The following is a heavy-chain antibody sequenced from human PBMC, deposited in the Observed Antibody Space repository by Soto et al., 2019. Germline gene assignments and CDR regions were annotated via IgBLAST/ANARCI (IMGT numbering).Heavy chain of an antibody. Sequence: GGSLRLSCAASGFTFSSYAMSWVRQAPGKGLEWVSAISGSGGSTYYADSVKGRFTISRDNSKNTLYLQMNSLRAEDTAVYYCAKDSNPKVPGVRFFDYWGQGSLVTVSS. CDR1: GFTFSSYA. J-gene: IGHJ4*02. V-gene: IGHV3-23*01. CDR2: ISGSGGST. CDR3: AKDSNPKVPGVRFFDY. D-gene: IGHD3-16*01.